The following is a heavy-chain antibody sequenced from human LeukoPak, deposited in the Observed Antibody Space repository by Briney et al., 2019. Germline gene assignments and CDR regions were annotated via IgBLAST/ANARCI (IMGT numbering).Heavy chain of an antibody. CDR2: FYYSGST. D-gene: IGHD6-13*01. CDR1: GGPISSHY. V-gene: IGHV4-59*11. Sequence: PSETLSLTCTVSGGPISSHYGSWIRRPRGKALEGLRYFYYSGSTNYNPSLKSRVTISVDTSKNQFSLKLSSVTAADTAVYHCARAVTKVVSSSSTIYYYYYYMDVWGKGTTVTVSS. J-gene: IGHJ6*03. CDR3: ARAVTKVVSSSSTIYYYYYYMDV.